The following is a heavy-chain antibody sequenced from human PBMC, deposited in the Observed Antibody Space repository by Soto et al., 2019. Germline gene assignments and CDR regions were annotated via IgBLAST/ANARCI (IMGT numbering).Heavy chain of an antibody. D-gene: IGHD3-22*01. V-gene: IGHV5-51*01. CDR1: GYSFTSYW. CDR2: IYPGDSDT. Sequence: HGESLKISCKGSGYSFTSYWIGWVRQMPGKGLEWMGIIYPGDSDTRYSPSFQGQVTISADKSISTAYLQWSSLKASDTAMYYCARPRRQYYYDSSGYHGPHDAFDIWGQGKMVTVSS. CDR3: ARPRRQYYYDSSGYHGPHDAFDI. J-gene: IGHJ3*02.